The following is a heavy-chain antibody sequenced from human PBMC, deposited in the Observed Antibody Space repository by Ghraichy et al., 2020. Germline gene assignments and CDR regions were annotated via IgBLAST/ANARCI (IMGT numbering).Heavy chain of an antibody. CDR1: GFTVSSNY. J-gene: IGHJ3*02. CDR3: ARDGATTTKGAFDI. D-gene: IGHD4-17*01. V-gene: IGHV3-66*02. CDR2: IYSGGST. Sequence: LSLTCAASGFTVSSNYMSWVRQAPGKGLEWVSVIYSGGSTYYADSVKGRFTISRDNSKNTLYLQMNSLRAEDTAVYYCARDGATTTKGAFDIWGQGTMVTVSS.